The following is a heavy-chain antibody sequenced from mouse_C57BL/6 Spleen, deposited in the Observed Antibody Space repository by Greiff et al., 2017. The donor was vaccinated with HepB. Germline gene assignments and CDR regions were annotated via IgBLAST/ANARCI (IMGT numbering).Heavy chain of an antibody. CDR3: ARKDYGNYETFAY. J-gene: IGHJ3*01. CDR2: ISSGGSYT. V-gene: IGHV5-6*01. Sequence: EVMLVESGGDLVKPGGSLKLSCAASGFTFSSYGMSWVRQTPDKRLEWVATISSGGSYTYYPDSVKGRFTISRDNAKNTLYLQMSSLKSEDTAMYYCARKDYGNYETFAYWGQGTLVTVSA. D-gene: IGHD2-1*01. CDR1: GFTFSSYG.